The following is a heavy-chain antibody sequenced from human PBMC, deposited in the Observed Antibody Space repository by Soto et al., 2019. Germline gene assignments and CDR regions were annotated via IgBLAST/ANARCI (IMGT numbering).Heavy chain of an antibody. CDR3: ARGRRSCTGNNCYTDFDF. D-gene: IGHD2-2*02. V-gene: IGHV1-3*01. Sequence: ASVNVSCKSSGYIFTDFCMHWVRQAPGQRLEWLGWIISVNDKTLYSPKFQGRLAITRDTSANTAYMDLYSLRSEDSAVYYCARGRRSCTGNNCYTDFDFWGQGSLVTVSS. J-gene: IGHJ4*02. CDR2: IISVNDKT. CDR1: GYIFTDFC.